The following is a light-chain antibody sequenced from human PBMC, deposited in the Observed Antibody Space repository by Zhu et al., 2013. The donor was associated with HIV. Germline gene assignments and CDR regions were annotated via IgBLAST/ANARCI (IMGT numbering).Light chain of an antibody. CDR2: AVS. V-gene: IGKV1-27*01. CDR3: QQANSFPSLT. Sequence: DIQMTQSPSSLSASVGDRVTITCRASQVINNYLAWYQQTPGKAPKLLISAVSTLQSGVPSRFSGSGSGTDFTLTISSLQPEDFTTYYCQQANSFPSLTFGGGTKVEIK. CDR1: QVINNY. J-gene: IGKJ4*01.